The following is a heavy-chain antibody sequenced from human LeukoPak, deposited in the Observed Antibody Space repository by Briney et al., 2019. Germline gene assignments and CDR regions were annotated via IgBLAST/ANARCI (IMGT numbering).Heavy chain of an antibody. V-gene: IGHV4-39*01. CDR2: IYHSGST. D-gene: IGHD3-10*01. J-gene: IGHJ4*02. Sequence: SETLSLTCAVSGGSISGSSYFWGWIRQPPGKGLEWIGEIYHSGSTNYNPSLKSRVTISVDKSKNQFSLKLSSLTAAETAVYYCARQYGSGSAYTPVVDLWGQGTLVTVSS. CDR3: ARQYGSGSAYTPVVDL. CDR1: GGSISGSSYF.